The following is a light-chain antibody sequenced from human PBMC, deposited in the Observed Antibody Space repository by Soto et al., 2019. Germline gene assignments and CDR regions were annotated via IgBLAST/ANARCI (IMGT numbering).Light chain of an antibody. CDR3: QQSNNWPRT. Sequence: DIEMTQSPATLSVSPGERATLSCRASQSVSDNLAWYQQKPRQAPRLLIYGASTRASGIPARFSGSGSGTDFTLTISSLQSEDFAVYYCQQSNNWPRTFGQGTKVDIK. CDR2: GAS. V-gene: IGKV3-15*01. J-gene: IGKJ1*01. CDR1: QSVSDN.